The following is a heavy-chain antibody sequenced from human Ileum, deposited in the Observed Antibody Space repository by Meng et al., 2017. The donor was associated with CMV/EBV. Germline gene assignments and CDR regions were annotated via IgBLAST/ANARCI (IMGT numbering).Heavy chain of an antibody. D-gene: IGHD3-9*01. V-gene: IGHV1-2*02. Sequence: QVQLVQSGTEVKKHGASVKGSCKTSGYTFTAKHLNWVRQAPGQGLEWMGWIYPQNGGTYFAQKFQGRVTMTSDTSITTAYMELSSLTSDDTAIYYCVKEDWYFDFWGQGTLVTVSS. CDR2: IYPQNGGT. CDR1: GYTFTAKH. J-gene: IGHJ4*02. CDR3: VKEDWYFDF.